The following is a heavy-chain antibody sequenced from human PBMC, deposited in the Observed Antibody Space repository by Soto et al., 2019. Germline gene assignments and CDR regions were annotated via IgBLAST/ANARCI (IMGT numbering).Heavy chain of an antibody. J-gene: IGHJ4*02. CDR3: AKGPNPQWLGNFDY. CDR1: GFTFDDYA. V-gene: IGHV3-9*01. CDR2: ISWNSGSI. D-gene: IGHD6-19*01. Sequence: DVQLVESGGGLVQPGRSLRLSCAASGFTFDDYAMHWVRQAPGKGLEWVSGISWNSGSIGYADSVKGRFTISRDNAKNSLYLQMNSLRAEDTALYYCAKGPNPQWLGNFDYWGQGTLVTVSS.